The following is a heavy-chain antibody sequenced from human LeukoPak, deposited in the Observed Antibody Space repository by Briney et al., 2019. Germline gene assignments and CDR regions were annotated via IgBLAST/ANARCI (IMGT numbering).Heavy chain of an antibody. Sequence: ASVKVSCKASGYNLIDHALHWVRQAPGQGLEWMGWTNPNSGGTNFAQKFQGRVTMTRDTSISTAYMELSSLTSDDTAVYYCARGRFSGYGADWGQGTLVTVSS. CDR3: ARGRFSGYGAD. V-gene: IGHV1-2*02. CDR1: GYNLIDHA. CDR2: TNPNSGGT. D-gene: IGHD5-12*01. J-gene: IGHJ4*02.